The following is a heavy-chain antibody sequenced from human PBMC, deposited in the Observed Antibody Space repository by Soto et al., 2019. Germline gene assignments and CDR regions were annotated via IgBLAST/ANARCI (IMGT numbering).Heavy chain of an antibody. Sequence: GGSLRLSCAASGFTFSSYSMNWVRQAPGKGLEWVSSISSSSSYIYYADSVKGRFTISRDNAKNSLYLQMNSLRAEDTAVYYCAREGLLGLERPDLDYWGQGTLVTVSS. D-gene: IGHD1-1*01. CDR2: ISSSSSYI. V-gene: IGHV3-21*01. CDR1: GFTFSSYS. CDR3: AREGLLGLERPDLDY. J-gene: IGHJ4*02.